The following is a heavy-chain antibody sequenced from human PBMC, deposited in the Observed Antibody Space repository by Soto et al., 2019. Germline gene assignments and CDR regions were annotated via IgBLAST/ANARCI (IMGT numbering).Heavy chain of an antibody. J-gene: IGHJ4*02. V-gene: IGHV4-34*01. Sequence: QVQLQQWGAGLLKPSETLSLTCAVYGGSFSGYYWSWIRQPPGKGLEWIGEINHSGSTNYNPSLKSRGTISVDTSKNQFSLKLGSVTAADTAVYYCATGRMITFGGVIPRDWGQGTLVTVSS. CDR2: INHSGST. CDR3: ATGRMITFGGVIPRD. CDR1: GGSFSGYY. D-gene: IGHD3-16*02.